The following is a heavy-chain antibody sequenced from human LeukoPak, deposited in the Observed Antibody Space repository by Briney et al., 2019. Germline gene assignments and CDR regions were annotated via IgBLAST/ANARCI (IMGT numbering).Heavy chain of an antibody. CDR3: ATAYRSSGWLSLDY. J-gene: IGHJ4*02. CDR1: GFTFSSYA. D-gene: IGHD6-19*01. CDR2: ISYDGSNK. V-gene: IGHV3-30-3*01. Sequence: GGSLRLSCAASGFTFSSYAMHWVRQAPGKGLEWVAVISYDGSNKYYADSVKGRFTISRDNSKNTLYLQMNSLRAEDTAVYYCATAYRSSGWLSLDYWGQGTLVTVSS.